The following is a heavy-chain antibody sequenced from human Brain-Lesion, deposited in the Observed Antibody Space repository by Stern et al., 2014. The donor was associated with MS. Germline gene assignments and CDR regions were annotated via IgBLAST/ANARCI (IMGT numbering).Heavy chain of an antibody. J-gene: IGHJ4*02. CDR1: GGSISSSTYY. D-gene: IGHD1-26*01. Sequence: QVQLQESGPGLVKPSETLSLTCTVSGGSISSSTYYWAWIHQPPGKGLEWIGNIYYSGFTYYNPSLKSRVTISVDMSKNQFSLKLSSVTAADTAIYYCARHDSVPRPSQLYSARDRGPGYFDYWGQGTLVTVSS. CDR2: IYYSGFT. V-gene: IGHV4-39*01. CDR3: ARHDSVPRPSQLYSARDRGPGYFDY.